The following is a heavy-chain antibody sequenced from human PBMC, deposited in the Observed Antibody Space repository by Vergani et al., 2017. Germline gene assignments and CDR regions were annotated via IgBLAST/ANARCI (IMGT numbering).Heavy chain of an antibody. D-gene: IGHD2-2*02. J-gene: IGHJ5*02. CDR2: ISSSGSTI. Sequence: EVQLVESGGGLVQPGGSLRLSCAASGFTFSSYEMNWVRQAPGKGLEWVSYISSSGSTIYYADSVKGRFTISRDNAKNSLYLQMNSLRAEDTAVYYCARDPYCSSTSCYIEGGWFDPWGQGTLVTVSS. V-gene: IGHV3-48*03. CDR1: GFTFSSYE. CDR3: ARDPYCSSTSCYIEGGWFDP.